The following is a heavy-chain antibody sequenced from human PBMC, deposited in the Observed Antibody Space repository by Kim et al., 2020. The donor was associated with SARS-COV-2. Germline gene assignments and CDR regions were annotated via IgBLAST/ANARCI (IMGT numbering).Heavy chain of an antibody. D-gene: IGHD3-16*02. CDR1: GFSFSKYG. CDR2: ISNDENKK. CDR3: AKPMRLRLGELSD. J-gene: IGHJ4*02. Sequence: GGSLRLSCVASGFSFSKYGFHWVRQAPGKWLEWVAAISNDENKKYYADSVKGRFTISRDNSKSTVYLQMNSLRAEDSAVYYCAKPMRLRLGELSDWGQGALVTVSS. V-gene: IGHV3-30*18.